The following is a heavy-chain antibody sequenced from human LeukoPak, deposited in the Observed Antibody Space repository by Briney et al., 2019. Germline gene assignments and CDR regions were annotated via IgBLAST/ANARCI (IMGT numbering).Heavy chain of an antibody. Sequence: ASVKVSCKISGYTLTDVSMHWVRQAPGKGLEWMGGFDPEGGKTIYAQEFQGRVTMTEDPSADTAYMELRSLSSEDTAVYYCGIGRKFDWLLCHHWGQGTLVTVSS. D-gene: IGHD3-9*01. V-gene: IGHV1-24*01. CDR2: FDPEGGKT. CDR1: GYTLTDVS. J-gene: IGHJ5*02. CDR3: GIGRKFDWLLCHH.